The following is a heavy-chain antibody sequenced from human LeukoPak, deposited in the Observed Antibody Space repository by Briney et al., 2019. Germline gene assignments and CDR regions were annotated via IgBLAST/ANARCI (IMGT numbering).Heavy chain of an antibody. D-gene: IGHD6-13*01. Sequence: PSETLSLTCTVSGGSISSYYWSWIRQPPGKGLEWIGYIYYSGSTNYNPSLKSRVTISVDTSKNQFSLKLSSVTAADTAVYYCARQQNSSRRRYYYYGMDVWGQGTTVTVSS. J-gene: IGHJ6*02. CDR3: ARQQNSSRRRYYYYGMDV. V-gene: IGHV4-59*08. CDR1: GGSISSYY. CDR2: IYYSGST.